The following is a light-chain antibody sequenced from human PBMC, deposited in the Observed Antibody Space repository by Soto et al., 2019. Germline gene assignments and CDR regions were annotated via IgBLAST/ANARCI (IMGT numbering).Light chain of an antibody. CDR3: QQYNNWPPMYT. CDR2: DAS. CDR1: QIVSSN. V-gene: IGKV3-15*01. J-gene: IGKJ2*01. Sequence: EIVMTQSRATLSVSPGERATLSCRASQIVSSNVAWYQQKAGQAPRLLINDASTRATGIPARFSGSGSGTEFTLTISRLQSEDFAVYYCQQYNNWPPMYTFGQGTKLEIK.